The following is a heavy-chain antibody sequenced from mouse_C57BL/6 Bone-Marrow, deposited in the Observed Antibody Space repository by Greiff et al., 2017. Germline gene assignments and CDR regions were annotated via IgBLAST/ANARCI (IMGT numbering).Heavy chain of an antibody. D-gene: IGHD2-5*01. CDR1: GYTFTSYW. Sequence: QVQLQQPGAELVKPGASVKLSCKASGYTFTSYWMHWVKQRPGQGLEWIGMIHPNSGSTNYNEKFNSKATLTVDKSSSTSYMQLSSLTSEDSAVYYCARSPYSNGAMDYWGQGTSVTVSS. V-gene: IGHV1-64*01. J-gene: IGHJ4*01. CDR2: IHPNSGST. CDR3: ARSPYSNGAMDY.